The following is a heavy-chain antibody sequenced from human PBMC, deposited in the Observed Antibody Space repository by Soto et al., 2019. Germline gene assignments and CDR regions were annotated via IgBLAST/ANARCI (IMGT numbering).Heavy chain of an antibody. CDR3: AGGEMSTISFDY. J-gene: IGHJ4*02. CDR1: GFTLSYYY. Sequence: GGSLRLSCAPSGFTLSYYYMSWIRQAPGKRLAWVSYITSDGSPIYYGDSVRGRFTISRDSAKNSVSLQMTSLRAEDTAMYYCAGGEMSTISFDYWGQGTLGTVSS. V-gene: IGHV3-11*01. CDR2: ITSDGSPI. D-gene: IGHD1-1*01.